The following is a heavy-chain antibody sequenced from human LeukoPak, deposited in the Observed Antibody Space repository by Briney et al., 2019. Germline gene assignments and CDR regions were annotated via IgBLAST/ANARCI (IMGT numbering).Heavy chain of an antibody. D-gene: IGHD6-13*01. V-gene: IGHV1-2*02. CDR2: INPNSGGT. CDR3: ARDTSSSWPYYFDY. Sequence: GASVKVSCKASGYTFTGYYMHWVRQAPGQGLEWMGWINPNSGGTNYAQKLQGRVTMTTDTSTSTAYMELRSLRSDDTAVYYCARDTSSSWPYYFDYWGQGTLVTVSS. CDR1: GYTFTGYY. J-gene: IGHJ4*02.